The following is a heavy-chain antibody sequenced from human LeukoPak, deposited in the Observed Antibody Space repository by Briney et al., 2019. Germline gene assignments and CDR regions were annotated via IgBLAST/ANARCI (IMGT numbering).Heavy chain of an antibody. CDR1: GFSLSTYG. Sequence: GASLRLFCAASGFSLSTYGVSWVRQPTGKGLEWVSGITGTGGSTYYADSVKGRFTVSRDTSKNTLYLQMNSLRAEDTAIYYCAKDHGTAVAGFYYWGQGTLVTVSS. CDR3: AKDHGTAVAGFYY. D-gene: IGHD6-19*01. V-gene: IGHV3-23*01. J-gene: IGHJ4*02. CDR2: ITGTGGST.